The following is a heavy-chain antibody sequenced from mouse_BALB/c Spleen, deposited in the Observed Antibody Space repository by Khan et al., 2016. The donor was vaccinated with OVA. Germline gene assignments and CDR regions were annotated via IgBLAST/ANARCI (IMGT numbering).Heavy chain of an antibody. D-gene: IGHD3-1*01. CDR3: AGRGAARATWDYFDY. CDR2: IFPGGGYT. CDR1: GYTFTNYW. J-gene: IGHJ2*01. Sequence: VQLQQSGAELVRPGTSVKMSCKAAGYTFTNYWIGWVKQRPGHGLEWIGDIFPGGGYTNYDEKFKGKATLTADPSSSTAYMQLSSLTSEDSAIYDCAGRGAARATWDYFDYWGQGTTLTVSS. V-gene: IGHV1-63*02.